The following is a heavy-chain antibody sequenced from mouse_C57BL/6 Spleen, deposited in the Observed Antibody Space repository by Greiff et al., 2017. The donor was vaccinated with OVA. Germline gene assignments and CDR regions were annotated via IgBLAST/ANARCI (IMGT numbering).Heavy chain of an antibody. J-gene: IGHJ4*01. V-gene: IGHV14-4*01. D-gene: IGHD2-12*01. Sequence: EVQLQQSGAELVRPGASVKLSCTASGFNIKDDYMHWVKQRPEQGLEWIGWIDPENGDTEYASKFQGKATITADTSSNTAYLQLSSLTSEDTAVYYCTTGAYDGAMDYWGQGTSVTVSS. CDR1: GFNIKDDY. CDR3: TTGAYDGAMDY. CDR2: IDPENGDT.